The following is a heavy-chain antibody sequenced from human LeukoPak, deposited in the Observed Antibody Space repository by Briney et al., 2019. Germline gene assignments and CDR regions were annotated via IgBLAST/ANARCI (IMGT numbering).Heavy chain of an antibody. J-gene: IGHJ4*02. Sequence: GGSLRLSCAASGFAFSSYAMNWVRQAPGKGLEWVSGISPSGGITYYTDSVKGRFTISRDSAKNSLYLQMNSLRAEDTAVYYCARDRGYYDYVWGSYRYTGVDYWGQGTLVTVSS. CDR1: GFAFSSYA. CDR3: ARDRGYYDYVWGSYRYTGVDY. D-gene: IGHD3-16*02. CDR2: ISPSGGIT. V-gene: IGHV3-23*01.